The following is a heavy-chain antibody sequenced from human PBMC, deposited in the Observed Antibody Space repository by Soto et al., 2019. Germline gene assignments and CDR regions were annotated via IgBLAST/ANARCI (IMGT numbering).Heavy chain of an antibody. CDR2: ISGSGGST. CDR1: GFTFSSYA. D-gene: IGHD4-4*01. V-gene: IGHV3-23*01. J-gene: IGHJ4*02. CDR3: AKVTDYSNLVRFDD. Sequence: EVQLLESGGGLVQPGGSLRLSCAASGFTFSSYAMSWVRQAPGKGLEWVSAISGSGGSTYYADSVKGRFTISRDNSKNTLYRQMSSRSVEVTAVYYCAKVTDYSNLVRFDDWGQGTLVPVSS.